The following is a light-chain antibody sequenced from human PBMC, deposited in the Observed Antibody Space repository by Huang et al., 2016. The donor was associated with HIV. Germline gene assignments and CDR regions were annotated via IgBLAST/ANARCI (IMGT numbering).Light chain of an antibody. V-gene: IGKV2-28*01. Sequence: DIVMTQSPLSLPVTPGEPASISCRSSQSLLHSNGYNYLDWYLQKPGQSPQLLFYFGSNRASVVPDRFSGSGSGTDFTLKISRVEADDVGVYYCMQALQTPRTFGQGTKLEIK. CDR3: MQALQTPRT. CDR2: FGS. CDR1: QSLLHSNGYNY. J-gene: IGKJ2*01.